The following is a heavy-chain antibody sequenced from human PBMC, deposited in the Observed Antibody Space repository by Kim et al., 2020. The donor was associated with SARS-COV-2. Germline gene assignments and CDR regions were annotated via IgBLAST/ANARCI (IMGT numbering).Heavy chain of an antibody. J-gene: IGHJ4*02. Sequence: ASVKVSCKASGYTFTSYYMHWVRQAPGQGLEWMGIINPSGGSTSYAQKFQGRVTMTRDTSTSTVYMELSSLRSEDTAVYYCARAGWLYNWNDGGFDYWGQGTLVTVSS. CDR2: INPSGGST. V-gene: IGHV1-46*01. D-gene: IGHD1-1*01. CDR3: ARAGWLYNWNDGGFDY. CDR1: GYTFTSYY.